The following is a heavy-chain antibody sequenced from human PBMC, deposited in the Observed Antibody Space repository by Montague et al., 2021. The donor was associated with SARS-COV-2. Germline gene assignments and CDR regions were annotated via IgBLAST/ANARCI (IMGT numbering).Heavy chain of an antibody. CDR3: ARDLDTAGGMDV. Sequence: SLSLSCSASGITVSSNYMSWVRQAPGKGLERVSVIYSGGSTYYADSVKGRFTVSRDNSKNTLYLQMDSLRAEDTAVYYCARDLDTAGGMDVWGQGTTVTVSS. CDR2: IYSGGST. D-gene: IGHD5-18*01. V-gene: IGHV3-66*01. J-gene: IGHJ6*02. CDR1: GITVSSNY.